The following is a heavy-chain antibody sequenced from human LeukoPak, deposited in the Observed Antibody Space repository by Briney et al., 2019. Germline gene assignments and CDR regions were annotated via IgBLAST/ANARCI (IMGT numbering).Heavy chain of an antibody. CDR2: IRYDGSNK. CDR3: AKDVYAPTIAAAGTGYYYMDV. Sequence: PGGSLRLSCAASGFTFSSYGMHWARQAPGKGLEWVAFIRYDGSNKYYADSVKGRFTISRDNSKNTLYLQMNSLRAEDTAVYYCAKDVYAPTIAAAGTGYYYMDVWGKGTTVTISS. D-gene: IGHD6-13*01. V-gene: IGHV3-30*02. J-gene: IGHJ6*03. CDR1: GFTFSSYG.